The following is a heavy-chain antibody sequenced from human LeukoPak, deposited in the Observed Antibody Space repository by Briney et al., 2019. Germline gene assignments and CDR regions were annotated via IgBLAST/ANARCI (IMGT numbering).Heavy chain of an antibody. D-gene: IGHD4-17*01. J-gene: IGHJ4*02. V-gene: IGHV1-3*01. CDR3: ARDRGSPNSYGDSIDY. Sequence: KFQGRVTITRDTSASTAYMELSSLRSEDTAVYYCARDRGSPNSYGDSIDYWGRGTLVPVSS.